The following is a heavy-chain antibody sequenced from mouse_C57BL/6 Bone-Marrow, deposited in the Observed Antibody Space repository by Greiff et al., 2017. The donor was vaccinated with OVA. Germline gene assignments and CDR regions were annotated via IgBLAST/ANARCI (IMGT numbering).Heavy chain of an antibody. V-gene: IGHV3-6*01. J-gene: IGHJ2*01. CDR2: ISYDGSN. CDR1: GYSITSGYY. CDR3: ARVLIYDGYYYFDY. D-gene: IGHD2-3*01. Sequence: EVKLMESGPGLVKPSQSLSLTCSVTGYSITSGYYWNWIRQFPGNKLEWMGYISYDGSNNYNPSLKNRISITRDTSKNQFFLKLNSVTTEDTATYYCARVLIYDGYYYFDYWGQGTTLTVSS.